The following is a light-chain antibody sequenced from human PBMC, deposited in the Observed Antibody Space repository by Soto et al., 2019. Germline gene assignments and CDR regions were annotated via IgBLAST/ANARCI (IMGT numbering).Light chain of an antibody. CDR2: SAS. CDR3: QHYYKWPPT. CDR1: QTVSNN. Sequence: DIVMTQSPATLSVSPGDRVTLSCRGSQTVSNNLAWYQQKPGQAPRLLISSASTRATGVPGRFTGSGSGTDFTLTIISLQSEDCAVYYCQHYYKWPPTFGQGTKVEI. J-gene: IGKJ1*01. V-gene: IGKV3-15*01.